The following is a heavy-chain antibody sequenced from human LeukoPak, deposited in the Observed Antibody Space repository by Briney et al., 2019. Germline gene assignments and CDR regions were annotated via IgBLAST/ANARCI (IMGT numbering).Heavy chain of an antibody. D-gene: IGHD3-9*01. CDR3: AAPTYYDILTGYHGSFDY. CDR2: INPNSGGT. CDR1: GYTFTGYY. Sequence: GASVKVSCKASGYTFTGYYMHWVRQAPGQGLEWMGWINPNSGGTNYAQKFQGRVTMTRDTSISTAYMELSSLRSEDTAVYYCAAPTYYDILTGYHGSFDYWGQGTLVTVSS. J-gene: IGHJ4*02. V-gene: IGHV1-2*02.